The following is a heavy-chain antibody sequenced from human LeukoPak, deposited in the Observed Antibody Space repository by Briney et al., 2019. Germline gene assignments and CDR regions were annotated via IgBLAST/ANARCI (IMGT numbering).Heavy chain of an antibody. CDR2: ISPSGSSI. CDR1: GLTFSDYY. Sequence: PGGSLRLSCAVSGLTFSDYYMSWTRQAPGKGPELVSYISPSGSSIFYVDSVKGRFTISRDNAKNSLYLQMNSLRTEDSALYYCVVDLSGSADYWGQGTLVTVSS. D-gene: IGHD3-10*01. CDR3: VVDLSGSADY. J-gene: IGHJ4*02. V-gene: IGHV3-11*04.